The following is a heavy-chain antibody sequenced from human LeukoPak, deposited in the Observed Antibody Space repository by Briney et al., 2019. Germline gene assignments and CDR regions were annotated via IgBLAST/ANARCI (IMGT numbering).Heavy chain of an antibody. J-gene: IGHJ4*02. CDR1: GFTFSSYA. V-gene: IGHV3-64*01. Sequence: GGSLRLSCAASGFTFSSYAMHWARQAPGKGLEYVSAISSNGGSTYYANSVKGRFTISRDNSKNSLYLQMNSLRAEDTAVYYCARDFEDGYNYDYWGQGTLVTVSS. D-gene: IGHD5-24*01. CDR3: ARDFEDGYNYDY. CDR2: ISSNGGST.